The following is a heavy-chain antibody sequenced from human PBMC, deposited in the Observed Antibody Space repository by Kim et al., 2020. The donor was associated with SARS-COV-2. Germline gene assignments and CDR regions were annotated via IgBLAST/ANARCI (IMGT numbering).Heavy chain of an antibody. D-gene: IGHD3-22*01. CDR2: T. J-gene: IGHJ4*02. Sequence: TSYADSVKGRFTNTRDNARSTLNLKMSGLRAEDTAVYYCAEDLYYGPVDYWGQGTLVTVSS. CDR3: AEDLYYGPVDY. V-gene: IGHV3-23*01.